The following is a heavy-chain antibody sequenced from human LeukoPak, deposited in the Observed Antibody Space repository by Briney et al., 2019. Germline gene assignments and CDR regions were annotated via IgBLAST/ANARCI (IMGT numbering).Heavy chain of an antibody. CDR2: ISGSGGST. D-gene: IGHD5-18*01. Sequence: GGSLRLSCAASGFTFTSFAMTWVRQAPGKGLEWVSAISGSGGSTYYADSVKGRFTISRDNSKNTLYLQMNSLRAEDTAVYYCAKGTREYSYLLILDYWGLGTLVTVSS. J-gene: IGHJ4*02. V-gene: IGHV3-23*01. CDR3: AKGTREYSYLLILDY. CDR1: GFTFTSFA.